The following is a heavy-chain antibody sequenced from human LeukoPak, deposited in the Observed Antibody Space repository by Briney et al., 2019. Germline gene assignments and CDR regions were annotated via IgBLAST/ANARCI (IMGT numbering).Heavy chain of an antibody. D-gene: IGHD3-22*01. CDR1: GFTFSSYG. V-gene: IGHV3-30*03. CDR2: ISYDGSNK. J-gene: IGHJ4*02. Sequence: GRSLRLSCAASGFTFSSYGMHWVRQAPGKGLEWVAVISYDGSNKYYADSVKGRFTISRDNSKNTLYLQMNSLRAEDTAVYYCARTGYDSSGYSLIPTDYWGQGTLVTVSS. CDR3: ARTGYDSSGYSLIPTDY.